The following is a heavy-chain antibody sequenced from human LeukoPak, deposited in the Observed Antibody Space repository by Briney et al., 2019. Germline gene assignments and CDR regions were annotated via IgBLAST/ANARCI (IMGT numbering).Heavy chain of an antibody. J-gene: IGHJ3*02. CDR2: ISYDGSNK. Sequence: PGGSLRLSCAASGFIFSSYAMHWVRQAPGKGLEWVAVISYDGSNKYYADSVKGRVTISIDNSKNTLYLQMNSLRAEDTAVYYCARGGSSWDFAFDIWGQGTMVTVSS. CDR3: ARGGSSWDFAFDI. D-gene: IGHD6-13*01. CDR1: GFIFSSYA. V-gene: IGHV3-30*04.